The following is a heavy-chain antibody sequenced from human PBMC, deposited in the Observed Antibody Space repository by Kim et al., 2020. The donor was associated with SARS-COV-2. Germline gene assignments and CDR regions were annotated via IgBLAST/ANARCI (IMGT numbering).Heavy chain of an antibody. D-gene: IGHD3-22*01. J-gene: IGHJ4*02. Sequence: FTISRDNAKNSLYLQMNSLRAEDTAVYYCARDGAMGSYYYDSSGYYLFDYWGQGTLVTVSS. V-gene: IGHV3-11*06. CDR3: ARDGAMGSYYYDSSGYYLFDY.